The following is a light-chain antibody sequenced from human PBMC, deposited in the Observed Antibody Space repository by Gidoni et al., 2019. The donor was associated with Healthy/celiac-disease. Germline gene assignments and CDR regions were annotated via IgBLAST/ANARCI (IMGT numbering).Light chain of an antibody. CDR3: QQNYRTPWT. J-gene: IGKJ1*01. V-gene: IGKV4-1*01. CDR2: WAS. CDR1: QSVLYSSNNKNY. Sequence: DIVLTQSPDSLAVSLGERATINCKSSQSVLYSSNNKNYLAWYQQKPGQPPKLLIYWASTRESGVPDRFSGSGSETDFTLTISSLQAQDVAVYYWQQNYRTPWTFGQGTKVEIK.